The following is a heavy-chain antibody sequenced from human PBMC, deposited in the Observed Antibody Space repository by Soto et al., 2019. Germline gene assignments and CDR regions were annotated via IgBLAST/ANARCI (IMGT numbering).Heavy chain of an antibody. Sequence: GGSLRLSCAASGFTFSSYGMHWVRQAPGKGLEWVAVISYDGSNKYYADSVKGRFTISRDNSKNTLYLQMNSLRAEDTAVYYCAKDLKYGDLYYYYMDVWGKGTTVTVSS. CDR1: GFTFSSYG. CDR2: ISYDGSNK. V-gene: IGHV3-30*18. CDR3: AKDLKYGDLYYYYMDV. D-gene: IGHD4-17*01. J-gene: IGHJ6*03.